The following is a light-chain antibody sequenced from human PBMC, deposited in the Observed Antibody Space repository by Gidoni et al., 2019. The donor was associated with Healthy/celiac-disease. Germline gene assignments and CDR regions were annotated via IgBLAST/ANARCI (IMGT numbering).Light chain of an antibody. CDR2: RNN. CDR1: SSNIGSNY. J-gene: IGLJ2*01. V-gene: IGLV1-47*01. Sequence: QSVLTQPPSASGTPGPRVTISCSGSSSNIGSNYVYWYQQLPGTAPKLLIYRNNQRPSGVPDRFSGSKSGTSASLAISGLRSEDEADYYCAAWDDSLSGFFSFGGGTKLTVL. CDR3: AAWDDSLSGFFS.